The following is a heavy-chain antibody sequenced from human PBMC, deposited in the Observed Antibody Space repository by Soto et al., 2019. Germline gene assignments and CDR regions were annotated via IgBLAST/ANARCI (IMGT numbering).Heavy chain of an antibody. CDR3: ASGIQLWLRRINNGYSG. J-gene: IGHJ4*02. CDR1: GGTFSTYA. CDR2: IIPMFGTA. D-gene: IGHD5-18*01. V-gene: IGHV1-69*12. Sequence: QVQLVQSGAEVKKPESSVKVSCKAHGGTFSTYAISWVRQAPGQGLEWLGGIIPMFGTANYAQRFQDRVKITADESTNTVYMELSSLRSEDTAVYFCASGIQLWLRRINNGYSGWGQGTLVTVSS.